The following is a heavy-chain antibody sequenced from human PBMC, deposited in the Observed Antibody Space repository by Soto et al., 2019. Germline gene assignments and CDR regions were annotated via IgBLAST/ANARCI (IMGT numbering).Heavy chain of an antibody. CDR3: ARGLSRRVGASYGMDV. V-gene: IGHV1-2*04. D-gene: IGHD1-26*01. J-gene: IGHJ6*02. CDR1: GYTFTGYY. Sequence: QVQLVQSGAEVKKPGASVKVSCKASGYTFTGYYMHWVRQAPGQGLEWMGWINPNSGGTNYAQKFQGWVTMTRDTSMSTAYKELSRLRSDDTAVYYCARGLSRRVGASYGMDVWGQGTTVTVSS. CDR2: INPNSGGT.